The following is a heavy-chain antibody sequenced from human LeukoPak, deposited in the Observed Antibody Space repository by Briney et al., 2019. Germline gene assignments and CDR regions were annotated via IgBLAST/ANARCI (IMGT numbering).Heavy chain of an antibody. D-gene: IGHD3-9*01. CDR3: ARTNPNRRYYDILTGYRYYFDY. J-gene: IGHJ4*02. V-gene: IGHV3-23*01. Sequence: PGGSLRLSCAASGFTFSSYAMSWVRQAPGKGLEWVSAISVSGGSTDYADSVKGRFTISRDNSKNTMYLQMKSLRAEDTAVYYCARTNPNRRYYDILTGYRYYFDYWGQGTLVTVSS. CDR1: GFTFSSYA. CDR2: ISVSGGST.